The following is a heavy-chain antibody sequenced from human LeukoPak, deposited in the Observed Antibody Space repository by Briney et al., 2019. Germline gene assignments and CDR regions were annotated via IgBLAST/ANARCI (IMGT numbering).Heavy chain of an antibody. Sequence: KASETLSLTCTVSSGSIFNYYWSWIRQPPGKGLEWIGYIDYSGSTNYNPSLKSRVTISLDTSKNQFSPKVNSVTAADTAVYYCARSRDYDSSGFYEFDYWGQGTLVTVTS. CDR2: IDYSGST. CDR1: SGSIFNYY. D-gene: IGHD3-22*01. J-gene: IGHJ4*02. CDR3: ARSRDYDSSGFYEFDY. V-gene: IGHV4-59*01.